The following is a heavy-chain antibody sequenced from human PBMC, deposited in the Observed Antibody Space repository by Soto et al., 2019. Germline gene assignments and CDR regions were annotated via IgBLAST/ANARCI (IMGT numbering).Heavy chain of an antibody. CDR3: AGARFFCTGYPGN. CDR1: GFTFNDYY. D-gene: IGHD2-8*02. Sequence: PGVSLRVSCAASGFTFNDYYINWIRQSPGKGLEWVSYISGDGRTRDYADSVKGRFAISRDNAENSVFLQMNSLRAEDTALHYSAGARFFCTGYPGNWGQGTLVTVSS. V-gene: IGHV3-11*01. J-gene: IGHJ4*01. CDR2: ISGDGRTR.